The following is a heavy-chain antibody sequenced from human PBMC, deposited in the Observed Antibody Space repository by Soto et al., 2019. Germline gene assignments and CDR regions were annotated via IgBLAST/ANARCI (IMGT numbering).Heavy chain of an antibody. J-gene: IGHJ5*01. D-gene: IGHD6-13*01. CDR3: AIERAIAATGIFYS. Sequence: QVQLVESGGGVVQPGGSLRLSCAASGFTFSNFAMHWVRQAPGKGLEWVAATSFDGKNKDYADSVKGRFTISRDNSKKTLFLQMNSLRPEDTSVYYCAIERAIAATGIFYSWGQLTLVNVSS. CDR1: GFTFSNFA. CDR2: TSFDGKNK. V-gene: IGHV3-30*04.